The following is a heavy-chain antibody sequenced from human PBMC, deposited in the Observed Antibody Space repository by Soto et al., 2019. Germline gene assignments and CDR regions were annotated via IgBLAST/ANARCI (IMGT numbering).Heavy chain of an antibody. J-gene: IGHJ6*03. Sequence: SETLSLTCTVSGGSISSYYWSWIRQPPGKGLEWIGYIYYSGSTNYNPSLKSRVTISVDTSKNRFSLKLSSVTAADTAVYYCASQVGIAARPWDYYYYMDVWGKGTTVTVSS. V-gene: IGHV4-59*08. D-gene: IGHD6-6*01. CDR2: IYYSGST. CDR1: GGSISSYY. CDR3: ASQVGIAARPWDYYYYMDV.